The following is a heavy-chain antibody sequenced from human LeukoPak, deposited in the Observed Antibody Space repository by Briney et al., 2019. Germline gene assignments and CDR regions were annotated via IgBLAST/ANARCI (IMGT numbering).Heavy chain of an antibody. CDR2: IYYSGST. J-gene: IGHJ5*02. V-gene: IGHV4-39*01. CDR3: ARTSHPLYNWFDP. Sequence: PSETLSLTCTVSGGSISSSSYYWDWIRQPPGKGLEWIGSIYYSGSTYYNPSLKSRVTISVDTSKNQFSLKVSSVTAADTAVYYCARTSHPLYNWFDPWGQGTLVTVSS. CDR1: GGSISSSSYY.